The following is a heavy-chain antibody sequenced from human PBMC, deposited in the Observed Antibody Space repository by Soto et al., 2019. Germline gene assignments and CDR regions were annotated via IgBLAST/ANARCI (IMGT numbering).Heavy chain of an antibody. CDR3: ANLPRTRIDY. V-gene: IGHV3-23*01. D-gene: IGHD1-1*01. CDR2: ISGSGDTT. J-gene: IGHJ4*02. CDR1: QFPFNIYA. Sequence: EVQLLESGGGLVQPGGSLRLSCATSQFPFNIYAMSWVRQAPGKGLEWVSTISGSGDTTYYADSVQGRFIISRDNSKNTLYLQMNRLRAEDPAIYYCANLPRTRIDYWGQGTLVTVSS.